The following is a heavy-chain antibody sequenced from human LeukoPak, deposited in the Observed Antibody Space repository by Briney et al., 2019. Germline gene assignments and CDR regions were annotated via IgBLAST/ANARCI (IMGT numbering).Heavy chain of an antibody. Sequence: AETLSLTCAVSGYSISSGYYWGWIRHPPGEGLEWIRISCHSGSTYYTPSLKSRVTISADTSKNTFFLQLSSVTAEDTAVYYCAKTRTSPYYFDYWGQGTLVTVSS. CDR2: SCHSGST. J-gene: IGHJ4*02. CDR3: AKTRTSPYYFDY. V-gene: IGHV4-38-2*01. CDR1: GYSISSGYY.